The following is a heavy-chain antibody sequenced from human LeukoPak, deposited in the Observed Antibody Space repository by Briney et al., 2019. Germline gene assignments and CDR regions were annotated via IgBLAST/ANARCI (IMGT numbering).Heavy chain of an antibody. J-gene: IGHJ4*02. D-gene: IGHD1-1*01. CDR3: ARHGKDDYFDY. Sequence: SETLSLTCTVSGGSISSYYWSWIRQPPGKGLEWIGYIYYSGSTNYNPSLKSRVTISVDTSKNQFSLKLSSVTAADTAVYYCARHGKDDYFDYWGQGTLVTVSS. CDR1: GGSISSYY. CDR2: IYYSGST. V-gene: IGHV4-59*08.